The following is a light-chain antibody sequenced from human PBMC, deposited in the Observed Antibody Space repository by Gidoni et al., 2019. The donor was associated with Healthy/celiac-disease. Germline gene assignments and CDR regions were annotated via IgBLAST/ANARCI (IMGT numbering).Light chain of an antibody. J-gene: IGKJ1*01. Sequence: DTPITHSPSSLSASVGDRVTITCRASQSISSYLDWYQQKPGKAPKLLIYAASSLQSGVPSRFSGSGSGTDFTLTISSLQPEDFATYYCQQSYSTPRTFGQGTKVEIK. CDR1: QSISSY. CDR3: QQSYSTPRT. CDR2: AAS. V-gene: IGKV1-39*01.